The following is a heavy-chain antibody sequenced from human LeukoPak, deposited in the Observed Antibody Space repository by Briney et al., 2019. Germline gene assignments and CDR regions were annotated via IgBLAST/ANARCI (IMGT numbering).Heavy chain of an antibody. D-gene: IGHD3-3*01. J-gene: IGHJ6*03. Sequence: PSETLSLTCAVYGGSFSDYYWSWIRQPPGKGLEWIGEINHSGSTNYNPSLKSRVTISVDTSKNQFSLKLSSVTAADTAVYYCARLRYDFWSGYYVLDYYYYYMDVWGEGTTVTVSS. CDR1: GGSFSDYY. CDR3: ARLRYDFWSGYYVLDYYYYYMDV. CDR2: INHSGST. V-gene: IGHV4-34*01.